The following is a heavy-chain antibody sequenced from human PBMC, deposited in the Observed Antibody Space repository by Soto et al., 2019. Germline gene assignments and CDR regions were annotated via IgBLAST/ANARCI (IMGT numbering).Heavy chain of an antibody. J-gene: IGHJ4*02. V-gene: IGHV4-59*08. CDR3: ARRYGRYLDY. CDR1: GGSISSYY. D-gene: IGHD4-17*01. Sequence: QVQLQESGPGLVKPSETLSLTCTVSGGSISSYYWSWIRQPPGKGLEWIGYIYYSGSTNYNPSLKSRVTIPVDTPKNQFSLKLSSVTAADTAVYYCARRYGRYLDYWGQGTLVTVSS. CDR2: IYYSGST.